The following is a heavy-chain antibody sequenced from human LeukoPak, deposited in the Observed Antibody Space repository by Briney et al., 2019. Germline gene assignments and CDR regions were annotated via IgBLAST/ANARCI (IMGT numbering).Heavy chain of an antibody. CDR2: TYYRSKWYR. D-gene: IGHD2-21*02. CDR1: GDWVSSSSAA. V-gene: IGHV6-1*01. J-gene: IGHJ4*02. Sequence: SQTLSLTCAISGDWVSSSSAAWNWIRQSPSRGLEWLGRTYYRSKWYRDYAVSVKGRITIDPDTSQNHFSLHLNSVTAEDTAVYYCARDPWVGTWAAFDYWGQGILVTVSS. CDR3: ARDPWVGTWAAFDY.